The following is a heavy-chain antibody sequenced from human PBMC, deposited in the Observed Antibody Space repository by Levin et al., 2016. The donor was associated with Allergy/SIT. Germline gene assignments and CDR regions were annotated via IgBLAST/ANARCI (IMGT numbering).Heavy chain of an antibody. Sequence: SETLSLTCTVSGGSISSTNYYWGWIRQPPGKGLEWIGTIYHTGSTYYSPSLKSRVTISVDTSKNQFSLKLSSVTAADTAVYYCARLLWGAGYYDYWGQGTLVTVSS. J-gene: IGHJ4*02. D-gene: IGHD3-9*01. V-gene: IGHV4-39*01. CDR1: GGSISSTNYY. CDR3: ARLLWGAGYYDY. CDR2: IYHTGST.